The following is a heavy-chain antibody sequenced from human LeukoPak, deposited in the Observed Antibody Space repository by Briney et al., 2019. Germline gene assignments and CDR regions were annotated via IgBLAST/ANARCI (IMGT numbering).Heavy chain of an antibody. D-gene: IGHD5-24*01. V-gene: IGHV3-23*01. CDR3: SKDDAWLKYWD. J-gene: IGHJ4*02. CDR2: ISRNGVIT. CDR1: GFTFSSHG. Sequence: GGSLRLSCAASGFTFSSHGMNWVRQAPGKGLEWVSGISRNGVITYYADSVKGRFTISRDNSNSTVSLQMNSLRPKDTAVYYCSKDDAWLKYWDWGRGTLVTVSS.